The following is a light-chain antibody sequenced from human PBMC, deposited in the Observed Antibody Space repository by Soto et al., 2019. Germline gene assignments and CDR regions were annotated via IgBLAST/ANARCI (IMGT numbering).Light chain of an antibody. CDR3: QKYSSYPSLT. Sequence: DIQMAQSPSTLAASVGDRVSITCRASQTINNLMAWYQQKPGQAPKLLIYKASNLETGVPSRFSGSGSGTEFTLTIRRLQPDDFATYYGQKYSSYPSLTVGGGTKVDIK. J-gene: IGKJ4*01. CDR1: QTINNL. V-gene: IGKV1-5*03. CDR2: KAS.